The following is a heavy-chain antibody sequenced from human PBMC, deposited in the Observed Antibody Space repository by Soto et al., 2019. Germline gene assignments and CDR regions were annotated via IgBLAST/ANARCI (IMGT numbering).Heavy chain of an antibody. D-gene: IGHD3-10*01. J-gene: IGHJ6*03. CDR3: ARHGPITMVRGVRRNYYYMDV. CDR1: GVSISSSSYY. V-gene: IGHV4-39*01. CDR2: IYYSGST. Sequence: SETLSLTCTVSGVSISSSSYYWGWIRQPPGKGLEWIGSIYYSGSTYYNPSLKSRVTISVDTSKNQFSLKLSSVTAADTAVYYCARHGPITMVRGVRRNYYYMDVWGKGTTVTVSS.